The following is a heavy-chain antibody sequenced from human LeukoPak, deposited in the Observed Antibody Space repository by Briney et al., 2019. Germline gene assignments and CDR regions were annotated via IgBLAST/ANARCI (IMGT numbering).Heavy chain of an antibody. D-gene: IGHD2-2*01. V-gene: IGHV1-2*02. Sequence: ASVKVSCKAPGYTFTGYYIHWVRQAPGQGLEWMGWINPNSGGTVYARKFQGRVTITRDTSISTGYMELSGLKSDDTAVYYCARGFQLPHPLEDWLDPWGQGTRVTVSS. J-gene: IGHJ5*02. CDR3: ARGFQLPHPLEDWLDP. CDR1: GYTFTGYY. CDR2: INPNSGGT.